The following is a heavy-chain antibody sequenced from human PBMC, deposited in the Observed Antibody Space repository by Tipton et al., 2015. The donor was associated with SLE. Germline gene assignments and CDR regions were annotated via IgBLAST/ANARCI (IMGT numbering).Heavy chain of an antibody. Sequence: GSLRLSCAASGFTFSDYYMSWIRQAPGKGLEWVSYISSSGSTIYYADSVKGRFTISRDNAKNSLYLQMNSLRAEDTAVYYCARMDIVATYYYYGMDVWGQGTTVTVSS. J-gene: IGHJ6*02. CDR1: GFTFSDYY. V-gene: IGHV3-11*04. CDR3: ARMDIVATYYYYGMDV. CDR2: ISSSGSTI. D-gene: IGHD5-12*01.